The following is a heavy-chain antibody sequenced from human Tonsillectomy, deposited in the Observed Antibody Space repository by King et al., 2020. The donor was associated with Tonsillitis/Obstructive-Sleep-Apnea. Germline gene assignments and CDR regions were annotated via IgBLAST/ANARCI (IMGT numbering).Heavy chain of an antibody. V-gene: IGHV1-69*09. J-gene: IGHJ6*03. CDR1: GGTFNTYA. CDR3: AGVAYYYYYYMDG. Sequence: VQLVQSGAEVKKPGSSVKVSCKTSGGTFNTYAISWVRQAPGQGLEWMGRIIPILRITNYAQKFQGRVTITADKSTSTAYMELTSLRSDDTAVYYCAGVAYYYYYYMDGWGKGTTVTVSS. D-gene: IGHD2-21*01. CDR2: IIPILRIT.